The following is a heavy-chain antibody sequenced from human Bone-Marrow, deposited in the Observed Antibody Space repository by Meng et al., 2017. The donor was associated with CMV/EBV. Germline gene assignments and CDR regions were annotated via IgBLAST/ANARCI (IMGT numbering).Heavy chain of an antibody. D-gene: IGHD3-22*01. V-gene: IGHV3-48*03. J-gene: IGHJ3*02. CDR2: ISSSGSTI. Sequence: LSLTCAASGFTFSSYEMNWVRQAPGKGLEWVSYISSSGSTIYYADSVKGRFTISRDNAKNSLYLQMNSLRAEDTAVYYCARQSMIRVLTDAFDIWGQGTMVTVSS. CDR1: GFTFSSYE. CDR3: ARQSMIRVLTDAFDI.